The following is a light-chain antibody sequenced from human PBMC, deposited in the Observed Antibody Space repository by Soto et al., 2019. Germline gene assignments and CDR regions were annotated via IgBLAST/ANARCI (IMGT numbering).Light chain of an antibody. Sequence: QSVLTQPRSASGTPGQRITISCSGSSTNVGSNYVYWYQQLPGTASKLLIYNNNQRPSGVPDRFSGSKSGTSASLAISGLRSEDEADYYCAAWDVSLSGLFGGGTKLTVL. CDR2: NNN. V-gene: IGLV1-47*02. CDR3: AAWDVSLSGL. CDR1: STNVGSNY. J-gene: IGLJ2*01.